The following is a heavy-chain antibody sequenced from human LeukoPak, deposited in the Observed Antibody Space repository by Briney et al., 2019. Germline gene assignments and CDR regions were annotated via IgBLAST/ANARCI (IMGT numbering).Heavy chain of an antibody. CDR1: GYTFTSYG. D-gene: IGHD6-13*01. V-gene: IGHV1-18*04. CDR3: ARDPRGQQLVPLGMDV. CDR2: VSAYNGNT. J-gene: IGHJ6*04. Sequence: GASVKVSCKASGYTFTSYGISWVRQAHGQGLEWMRWVSAYNGNTNYAQKHHGRVTMTTDTSTSTAYMELRSLRSDDTAVYYCARDPRGQQLVPLGMDVWGKGTTVTVSS.